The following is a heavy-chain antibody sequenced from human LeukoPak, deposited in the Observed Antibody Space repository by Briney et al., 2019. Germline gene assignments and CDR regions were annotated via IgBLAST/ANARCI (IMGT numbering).Heavy chain of an antibody. CDR1: GFNFSSYG. J-gene: IGHJ4*02. V-gene: IGHV3-33*01. CDR2: VWYDGSNK. D-gene: IGHD5-12*01. Sequence: GRSLRLSCAASGFNFSSYGIHWVRQAPGKGLEWVAVVWYDGSNKYYVDSVKGRFTISRDNSKNTLYLQMNSLRAEDTAVYYCAGYSGYDYEYYFDYWGQGTLVTVSS. CDR3: AGYSGYDYEYYFDY.